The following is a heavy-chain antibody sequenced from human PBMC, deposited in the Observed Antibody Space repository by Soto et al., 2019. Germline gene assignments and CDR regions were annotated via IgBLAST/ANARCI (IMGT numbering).Heavy chain of an antibody. Sequence: PGESLKISCKGSGYSFTNYWIGWVRQMPGKGLEWVGIIYPGDSTTKYSPSFQGQVIISADKSISTAYLQWSSLKASDTAMYYCARRESAYYGMDVWGQGTTVTVSS. V-gene: IGHV5-51*01. CDR3: ARRESAYYGMDV. J-gene: IGHJ6*02. D-gene: IGHD3-3*01. CDR1: GYSFTNYW. CDR2: IYPGDSTT.